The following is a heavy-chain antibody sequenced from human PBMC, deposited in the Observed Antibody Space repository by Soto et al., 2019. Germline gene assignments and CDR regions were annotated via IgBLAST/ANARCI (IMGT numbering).Heavy chain of an antibody. V-gene: IGHV1-18*01. CDR1: GYTFTTFG. D-gene: IGHD2-2*01. CDR2: IDPKNGNT. CDR3: ARPGYCSSTSCYGYFDY. J-gene: IGHJ4*02. Sequence: ASVKVSCKASGYTFTTFGISWVRQAPGQGLEWMGWIDPKNGNTKDAQKFQGRVTMTTDTSTSTAYMELSSLRSEDTAVYYCARPGYCSSTSCYGYFDYRAQGTPVTVSS.